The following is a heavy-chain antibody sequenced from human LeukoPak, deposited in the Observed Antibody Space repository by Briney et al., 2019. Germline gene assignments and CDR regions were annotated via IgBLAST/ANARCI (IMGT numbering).Heavy chain of an antibody. Sequence: GGSLKLSCAASGFTFGSYTMNWVRQAPGKGLEWVSYISSSGSTIYYADSVKGRFTISRDNAKNSLYLQMNSLRAEDTAVYYCARGSPYYYDSSGYYYDWGQGTLVTVSS. V-gene: IGHV3-48*04. CDR1: GFTFGSYT. CDR2: ISSSGSTI. D-gene: IGHD3-22*01. J-gene: IGHJ4*02. CDR3: ARGSPYYYDSSGYYYD.